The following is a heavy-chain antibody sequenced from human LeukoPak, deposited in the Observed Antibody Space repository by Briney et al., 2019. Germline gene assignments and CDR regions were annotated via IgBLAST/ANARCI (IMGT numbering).Heavy chain of an antibody. J-gene: IGHJ4*02. CDR1: GGSFSGYY. CDR2: INHSGST. Sequence: SETLSLTCAVYGGSFSGYYWSWIRQPPGKGLEWIGEINHSGSTNYNPSLKSRVTISVDTSKNQFTLKLSSVTAADTAVYYCARSGDIPGDPTYYFDYWGQGTLVTVSS. D-gene: IGHD5-12*01. V-gene: IGHV4-34*01. CDR3: ARSGDIPGDPTYYFDY.